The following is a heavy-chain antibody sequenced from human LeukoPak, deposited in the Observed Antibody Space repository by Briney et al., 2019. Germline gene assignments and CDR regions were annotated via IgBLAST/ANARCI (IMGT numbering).Heavy chain of an antibody. D-gene: IGHD5-18*01. V-gene: IGHV1-3*01. J-gene: IGHJ4*02. CDR2: INAGIGNT. Sequence: GASVKVSCKASGYTFTSYVIHWVRQAPGQRLEWMGWINAGIGNTKYSQKFQGRVTITRDTSASTAYMELSSLRSEDTALYYCARTTAMVTIFDYWGQGTLVTVSS. CDR3: ARTTAMVTIFDY. CDR1: GYTFTSYV.